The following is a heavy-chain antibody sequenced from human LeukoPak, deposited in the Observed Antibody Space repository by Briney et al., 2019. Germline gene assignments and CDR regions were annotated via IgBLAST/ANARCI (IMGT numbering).Heavy chain of an antibody. D-gene: IGHD3-16*01. V-gene: IGHV1-2*02. CDR1: GYTFTGYY. CDR3: ASNGGSTRPQNYYYYYYMAV. J-gene: IGHJ6*03. Sequence: ASVKVSCKASGYTFTGYYMHWVRQAPGQGLEWMGWINPNSGGTNYAQKFQGRVTMTRDTSISTAYMELSRLRSDDTAVYYCASNGGSTRPQNYYYYYYMAVWGKGTTVTVSS. CDR2: INPNSGGT.